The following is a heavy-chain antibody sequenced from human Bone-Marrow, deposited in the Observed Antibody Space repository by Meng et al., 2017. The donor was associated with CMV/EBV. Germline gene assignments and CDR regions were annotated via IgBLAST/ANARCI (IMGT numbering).Heavy chain of an antibody. CDR1: GFTFSSYW. CDR3: ARASTYYYYGMDV. V-gene: IGHV3-7*01. J-gene: IGHJ6*02. CDR2: IKQDGSEK. Sequence: ESLKISCAASGFTFSSYWMSWVRQAPGKGLEWVANIKQDGSEKYYVDSVKGRFTISRDNAKNSLYLQMNSLRAEDTAVYYCARASTYYYYGMDVWGQGTTVTVSS.